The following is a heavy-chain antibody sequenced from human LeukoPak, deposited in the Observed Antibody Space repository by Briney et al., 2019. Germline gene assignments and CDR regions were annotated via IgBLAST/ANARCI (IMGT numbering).Heavy chain of an antibody. Sequence: ASETLSLTCAVSGYSISSGYYWGWIRRPPGKGREGIGKIDHSGSTYYNPSLKRGGTISVDTSKNQFSLKLTSVTAADPAVYYCARWTGTTDAFDIWGQGTMVTVSS. J-gene: IGHJ3*02. V-gene: IGHV4-38-2*01. CDR3: ARWTGTTDAFDI. CDR2: IDHSGST. CDR1: GYSISSGYY. D-gene: IGHD1-7*01.